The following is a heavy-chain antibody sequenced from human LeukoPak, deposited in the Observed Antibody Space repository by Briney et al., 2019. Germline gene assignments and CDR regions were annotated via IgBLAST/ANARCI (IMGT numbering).Heavy chain of an antibody. CDR1: GYSISSGYY. CDR2: IYYSGST. J-gene: IGHJ4*02. Sequence: SETLSLTCAVSGYSISSGYYWGWIRQPPGKGLEWIGYIYYSGSTNYNPSLNSRVTISVDTAKNQFSLKLSSVTAADTAVYYCARDIASFFGYNSWGFFDYWGQGTLVTVSS. CDR3: ARDIASFFGYNSWGFFDY. D-gene: IGHD5-24*01. V-gene: IGHV4-61*01.